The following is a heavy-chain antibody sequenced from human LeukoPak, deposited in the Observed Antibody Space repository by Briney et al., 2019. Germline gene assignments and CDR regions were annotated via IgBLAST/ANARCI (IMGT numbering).Heavy chain of an antibody. J-gene: IGHJ4*02. D-gene: IGHD6-6*01. CDR1: GFTVSNDY. V-gene: IGHV3-53*01. CDR2: IYGGGAT. CDR3: TRLLPSSHHFFDS. Sequence: GSLRPSCAVSGFTVSNDYMSWVRQAPGKGLEWVSVIYGGGATYYADSVRGRFTISRDNFENTLFLQMDNLRAEDTAVYYCTRLLPSSHHFFDSWGQGTLVAVSS.